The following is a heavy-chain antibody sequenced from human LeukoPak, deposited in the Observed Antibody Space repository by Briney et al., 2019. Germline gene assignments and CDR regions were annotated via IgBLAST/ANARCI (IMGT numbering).Heavy chain of an antibody. CDR3: ARGYCSSTSCLFDY. CDR2: INPNSGDT. J-gene: IGHJ4*02. D-gene: IGHD2-2*01. Sequence: ASVKVSCKASGYTFTGYHMHGVRQAPGQGLEWMGRINPNSGDTNYAQKFQGRVTMTRDTSISTAYVELSRLRSDDTAVYYCARGYCSSTSCLFDYWGQGTLVTVSS. V-gene: IGHV1-2*06. CDR1: GYTFTGYH.